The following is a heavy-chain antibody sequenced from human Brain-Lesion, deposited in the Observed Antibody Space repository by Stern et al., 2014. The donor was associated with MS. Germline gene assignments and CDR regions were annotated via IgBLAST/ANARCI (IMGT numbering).Heavy chain of an antibody. V-gene: IGHV4-31*03. J-gene: IGHJ5*02. Sequence: QVRLQESGPGLVKPSQTLSLTCTVSGDSINSGGHYWSWIRQRPGKGLEWIGYIYNSGATFYSPSLKGRVTISLDTSKNQFSLTLSSVTAADTAIYYCASRWSGTYYGQNWFDPWGQGILVTVSS. CDR2: IYNSGAT. CDR3: ASRWSGTYYGQNWFDP. CDR1: GDSINSGGHY. D-gene: IGHD1-26*01.